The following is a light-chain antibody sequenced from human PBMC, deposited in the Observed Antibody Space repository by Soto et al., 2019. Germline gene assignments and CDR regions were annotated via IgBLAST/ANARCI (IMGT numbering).Light chain of an antibody. Sequence: DVVMTQSPLSLPVTLGQPASISCRSSQSLVYSDGNTYLNWFHQRPGQSPRRLIYKVSNRDSGVRDRFSGSVSGTDFTLKISRVEAEDVGVYYCMQGTYLPRLTFGGGTKVEIK. CDR2: KVS. CDR1: QSLVYSDGNTY. CDR3: MQGTYLPRLT. V-gene: IGKV2-30*01. J-gene: IGKJ4*01.